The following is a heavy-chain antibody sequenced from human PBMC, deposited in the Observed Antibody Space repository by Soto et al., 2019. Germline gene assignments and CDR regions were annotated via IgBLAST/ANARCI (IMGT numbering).Heavy chain of an antibody. Sequence: QVQMVQSGAELMKPGASVKVSCKASGYTLASYDINWVRQATGQGLEWMGWMNPNSGNTGYEQKFQGRVIMTSNTTTKAAYLDVSILRSEDKVVYKCAMPLVVESCTNGVCQVVYSFDLWWQGTIFTVSS. CDR3: AMPLVVESCTNGVCQVVYSFDL. V-gene: IGHV1-8*01. CDR1: GYTLASYD. J-gene: IGHJ3*01. CDR2: MNPNSGNT. D-gene: IGHD2-8*01.